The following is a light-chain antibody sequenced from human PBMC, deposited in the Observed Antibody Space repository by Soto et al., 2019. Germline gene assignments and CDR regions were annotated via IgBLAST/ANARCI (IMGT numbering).Light chain of an antibody. Sequence: DIQMAQSPSSPSASVGDRVTITCRASQGISTYLAWYRQKPGKVPKLLIYAASTLQSGVPSRFSGSGSGTDFTLTISSLQPEDVGTYYCLKYNSAPPDFGGGTKLEIK. J-gene: IGKJ4*01. CDR3: LKYNSAPPD. V-gene: IGKV1-27*01. CDR2: AAS. CDR1: QGISTY.